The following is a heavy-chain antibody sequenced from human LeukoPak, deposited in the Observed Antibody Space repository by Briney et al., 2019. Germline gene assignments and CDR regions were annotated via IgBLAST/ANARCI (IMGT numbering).Heavy chain of an antibody. CDR1: GFSLSGYW. Sequence: PGGSLRLYCAASGFSLSGYWMTWVRQAPGKGLEWVARLHADGVEQNYVDSVTGRFTMSRDNAKNSLDLQMNSLRVEDTAVYYCARGGYSFDYLGQGTLVAVSS. CDR2: LHADGVEQ. CDR3: ARGGYSFDY. J-gene: IGHJ4*02. D-gene: IGHD5-18*01. V-gene: IGHV3-7*01.